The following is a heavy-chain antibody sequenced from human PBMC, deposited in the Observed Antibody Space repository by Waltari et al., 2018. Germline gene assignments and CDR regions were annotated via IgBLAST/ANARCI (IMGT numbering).Heavy chain of an antibody. CDR2: ISWNSNNR. CDR3: ARSLSEDIVPTTGVFFDY. D-gene: IGHD5-12*01. CDR1: GFMFEDSA. V-gene: IGHV3-9*01. Sequence: EVQLVESGGGLVQPGKSLRLSCVASGFMFEDSAMHWVRQVPGKGPEWLSGISWNSNNRGSANSVKGRFTISRDNARNSRYVQMNGLRVEDTAVYCCARSLSEDIVPTTGVFFDYWGQGSLVTVSS. J-gene: IGHJ4*02.